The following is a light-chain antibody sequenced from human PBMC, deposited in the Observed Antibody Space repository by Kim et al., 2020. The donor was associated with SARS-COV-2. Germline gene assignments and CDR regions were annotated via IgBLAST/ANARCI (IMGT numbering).Light chain of an antibody. CDR3: QSFDGSSLVV. V-gene: IGLV6-57*03. CDR1: SGSNATNY. Sequence: KAATLSCTRTSGSNATNYVQWYQQLPGSAPTPVIFEDNQRPSGVPDRFSGSIDTSSNSASLTISGLQTEDEADYYCQSFDGSSLVVFGGGTQLTVL. CDR2: EDN. J-gene: IGLJ2*01.